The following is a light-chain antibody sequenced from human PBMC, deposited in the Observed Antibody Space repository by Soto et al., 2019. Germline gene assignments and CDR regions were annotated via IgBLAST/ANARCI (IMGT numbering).Light chain of an antibody. V-gene: IGLV1-47*02. CDR1: SSNIGTNY. Sequence: QAVVTQPPSASGTPGQRVTISCSGSSSNIGTNYVYWYQHLPGTSPKLLIYSNNQRPSGVPDRFSGSKSGTTASLAISGLRSEDEADYYCAAWDDSLSVVFGGGTKLTVL. CDR2: SNN. J-gene: IGLJ2*01. CDR3: AAWDDSLSVV.